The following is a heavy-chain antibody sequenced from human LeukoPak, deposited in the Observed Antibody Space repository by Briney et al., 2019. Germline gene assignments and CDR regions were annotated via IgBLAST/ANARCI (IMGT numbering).Heavy chain of an antibody. CDR3: ASLYSSSWYYKDY. J-gene: IGHJ4*02. CDR2: IYSGGST. Sequence: PGGSLRLSCAASGFTVSSNYMGWVRQAPGKGLEWVSVIYSGGSTYYADSVKGRFTISRDNSKNTLYLQMNSLRAEDTAVYYCASLYSSSWYYKDYWGQGTLVTVSS. D-gene: IGHD6-13*01. V-gene: IGHV3-53*01. CDR1: GFTVSSNY.